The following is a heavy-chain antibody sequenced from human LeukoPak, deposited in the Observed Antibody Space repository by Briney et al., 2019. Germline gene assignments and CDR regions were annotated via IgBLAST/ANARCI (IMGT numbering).Heavy chain of an antibody. CDR2: IYTTGST. Sequence: SETLSLTCTVSGGSISSYYWTWIRQPAGKGLEWIGRIYTTGSTNYNPSLNSRVTMSVDTSKNQFSLKLSSVTAADTAVYYCARQRSRYSSSSRDAFDIWGQGTMVTVSS. CDR3: ARQRSRYSSSSRDAFDI. CDR1: GGSISSYY. V-gene: IGHV4-4*07. D-gene: IGHD6-6*01. J-gene: IGHJ3*02.